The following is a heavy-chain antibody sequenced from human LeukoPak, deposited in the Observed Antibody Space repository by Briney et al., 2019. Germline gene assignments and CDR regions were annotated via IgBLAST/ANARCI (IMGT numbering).Heavy chain of an antibody. D-gene: IGHD5-24*01. Sequence: SVKVSCKASGFTFTSSAVQWVRQARGQRLEWIGWIVVGSGNTNYAHKFQERVTITRDMSTSTAYMELSSLRSEDTAVYYCAVDGDGYNYEYYFDYWGQGTLVTVSS. J-gene: IGHJ4*02. CDR1: GFTFTSSA. CDR3: AVDGDGYNYEYYFDY. CDR2: IVVGSGNT. V-gene: IGHV1-58*01.